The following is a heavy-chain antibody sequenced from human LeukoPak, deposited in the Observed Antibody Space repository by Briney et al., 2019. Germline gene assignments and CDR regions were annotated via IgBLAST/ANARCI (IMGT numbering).Heavy chain of an antibody. V-gene: IGHV1-18*01. Sequence: ASVKVSCKTSGYTFTSYGVSWVRQAPGQGLEWMGWISAYNGNTNYTQNLQGRVTMTTDTFTSTAYIELRRLRSDDTAVYYGARDSHDGSFFYFQHWGQGTLVTVSS. CDR1: GYTFTSYG. CDR2: ISAYNGNT. J-gene: IGHJ1*01. CDR3: ARDSHDGSFFYFQH. D-gene: IGHD1-26*01.